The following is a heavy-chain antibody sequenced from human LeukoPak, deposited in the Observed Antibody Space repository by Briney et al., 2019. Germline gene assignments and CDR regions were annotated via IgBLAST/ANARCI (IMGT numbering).Heavy chain of an antibody. J-gene: IGHJ4*02. CDR1: GFTFSSYW. Sequence: GGSLRLSCAASGFTFSSYWMHWVRQAPGKGLVWVSRINSDGSSTSYADSVKGRFTISGDNAKNTLYLQMNSLRAEDTAVYYCARPFRVRGVMSGYWGQGTLVTVSS. CDR2: INSDGSST. D-gene: IGHD3-10*01. CDR3: ARPFRVRGVMSGY. V-gene: IGHV3-74*01.